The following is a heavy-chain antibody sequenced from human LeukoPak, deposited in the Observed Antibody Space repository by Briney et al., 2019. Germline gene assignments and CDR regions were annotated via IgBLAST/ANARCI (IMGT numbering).Heavy chain of an antibody. Sequence: PGGSLRLSCAASGFTFSSYAMHWVRQAPGKGLEWVAVISYDGSNKYYADSVKGRFTISRDNSKNTLYLQMNSLRAEDTAVYYCASAGGSSIAARFRWFDPWGQGTLVTVSS. CDR1: GFTFSSYA. D-gene: IGHD6-6*01. V-gene: IGHV3-30-3*01. J-gene: IGHJ5*02. CDR3: ASAGGSSIAARFRWFDP. CDR2: ISYDGSNK.